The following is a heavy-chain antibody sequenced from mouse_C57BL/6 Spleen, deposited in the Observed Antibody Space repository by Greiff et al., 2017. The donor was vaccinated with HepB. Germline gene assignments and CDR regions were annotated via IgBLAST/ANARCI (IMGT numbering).Heavy chain of an antibody. CDR3: ACITTVVAGDY. Sequence: EVKVVESGGGLVKPGGSLKLSCAASGFTFSDYGMHWVRQAPEKGLEWVAYISSGSSTIYYADTVKGRFTISRDNAKNTLFLQMTSLRSEDTAMYYCACITTVVAGDYWGQGTTLTVSS. J-gene: IGHJ2*01. CDR1: GFTFSDYG. V-gene: IGHV5-17*01. CDR2: ISSGSSTI. D-gene: IGHD1-1*01.